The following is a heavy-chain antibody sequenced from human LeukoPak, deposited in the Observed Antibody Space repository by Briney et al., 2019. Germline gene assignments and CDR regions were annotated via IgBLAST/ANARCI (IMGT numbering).Heavy chain of an antibody. J-gene: IGHJ4*02. CDR1: GGSISSYY. D-gene: IGHD4-17*01. CDR2: IYYSGST. CDR3: ARTPIDDYGDSNFDY. Sequence: RTSETLSLTCTVSGGSISSYYWSWIRQPPGKGLEWIGYIYYSGSTNYNPSLKSRVTISVDTSKNQFSLKLSSVTAADTAVYYCARTPIDDYGDSNFDYWGQGTLVTVSS. V-gene: IGHV4-59*01.